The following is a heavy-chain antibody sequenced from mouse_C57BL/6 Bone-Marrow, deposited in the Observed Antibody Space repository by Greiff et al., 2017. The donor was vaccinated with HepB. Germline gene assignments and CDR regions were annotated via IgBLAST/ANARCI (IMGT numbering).Heavy chain of an antibody. CDR2: ISNGGGST. CDR3: ARHSNYPLDY. Sequence: EVKLMESGGGLVQPGGSLKLSCVASGFTFSDYYMYWVRQTPEKRLEWVAYISNGGGSTYYPDTVKGRFTISRDNAKNTLYLQMSRLKSEDTAMYYCARHSNYPLDYWGQGTTLTVSS. CDR1: GFTFSDYY. J-gene: IGHJ2*01. V-gene: IGHV5-12*01. D-gene: IGHD2-5*01.